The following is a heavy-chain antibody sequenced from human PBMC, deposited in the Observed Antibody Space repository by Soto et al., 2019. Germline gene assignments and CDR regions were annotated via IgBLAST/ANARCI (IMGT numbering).Heavy chain of an antibody. V-gene: IGHV4-30-4*01. CDR2: IYHSGST. D-gene: IGHD3-9*01. J-gene: IGHJ6*02. CDR3: ARGIVGYDILTGYYNFYGMDV. Sequence: SETLSLTCTVSGGSISSGDYYWSWIRQPPGKGLERIGDIYHSGSTNYNPSLKSRVTISVNTSKNQFSLKLSSVTAADTAVYYCARGIVGYDILTGYYNFYGMDVWGQGTTVTVSS. CDR1: GGSISSGDYY.